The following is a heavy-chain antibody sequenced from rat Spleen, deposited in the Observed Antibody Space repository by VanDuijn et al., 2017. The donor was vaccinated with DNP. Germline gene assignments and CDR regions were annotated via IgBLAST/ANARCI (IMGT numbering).Heavy chain of an antibody. V-gene: IGHV2-1*01. CDR1: GFSLSSNN. CDR2: IWSGGST. CDR3: ARFPPGYYSYRDWHLDF. J-gene: IGHJ1*01. D-gene: IGHD1-4*01. Sequence: QVQLKESGPGLVQPSQTLSLTCTVSGFSLSSNNVHWVRRPPGKGLEWVGAIWSGGSTDFNSALRSRLSISRDTAKSQVFPKMSSLRTEDTAIYSCARFPPGYYSYRDWHLDFWGPGTMVTVSS.